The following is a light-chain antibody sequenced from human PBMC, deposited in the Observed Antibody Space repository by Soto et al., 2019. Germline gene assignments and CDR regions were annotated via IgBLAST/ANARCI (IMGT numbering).Light chain of an antibody. CDR2: EVS. CDR1: STDFGGNKY. Sequence: QSVLAQPASVSGSPGQSITISCTGSSTDFGGNKYVSWYQQHPGKAPKLIIYEVSYRPSGVSNRFSGSKSGNTASLTISGLRAEDEADYYCSSYSTGSTLVVFGSGTKVTVL. V-gene: IGLV2-14*01. J-gene: IGLJ1*01. CDR3: SSYSTGSTLVV.